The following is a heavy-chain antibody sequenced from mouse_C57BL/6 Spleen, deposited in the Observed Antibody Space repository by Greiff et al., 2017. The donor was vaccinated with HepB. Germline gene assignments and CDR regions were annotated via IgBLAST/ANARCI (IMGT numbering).Heavy chain of an antibody. D-gene: IGHD1-1*01. CDR1: GYTFTSYW. J-gene: IGHJ2*01. CDR2: IHPNSGST. Sequence: QVQLQQPGAELVKPGASVKLSCKASGYTFTSYWMHWVKQRPGQGLEWIGMIHPNSGSTNYNEKFKSKATLTVDKSSSTAYMQLSSLTSKDSAVYYCARRRDGSGYYFDYWGQGTTLTVSS. CDR3: ARRRDGSGYYFDY. V-gene: IGHV1-64*01.